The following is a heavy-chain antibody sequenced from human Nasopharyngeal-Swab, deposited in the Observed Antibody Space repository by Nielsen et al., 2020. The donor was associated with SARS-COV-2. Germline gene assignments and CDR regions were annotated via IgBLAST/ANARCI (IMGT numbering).Heavy chain of an antibody. D-gene: IGHD6-25*01. V-gene: IGHV1-69*13. Sequence: SVKVSCKASGGTFSSYAISWARQAPGQGLEWMGGIIPIFGTANYAQKFQGRVTITADESTSTAYMELSSLRSEDTAVYYCARDRIAAHSEDYYYGMDVWGQGTTVTVSS. CDR3: ARDRIAAHSEDYYYGMDV. CDR2: IIPIFGTA. CDR1: GGTFSSYA. J-gene: IGHJ6*02.